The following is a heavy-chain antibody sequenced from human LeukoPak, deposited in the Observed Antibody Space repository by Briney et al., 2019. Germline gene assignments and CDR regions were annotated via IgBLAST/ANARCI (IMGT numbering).Heavy chain of an antibody. D-gene: IGHD6-19*01. CDR1: GFTSSSYA. V-gene: IGHV3-23*01. J-gene: IGHJ4*02. CDR2: ISDTGNT. Sequence: PGGSLRLSCAASGFTSSSYAMSWVRQAPGKGLEWVSAISDTGNTYHADSVKGRFTISRDNSKNTLYLQMNSLRAEDTAVYYCASLYSSGWYYFDYWGQGTLVTVSS. CDR3: ASLYSSGWYYFDY.